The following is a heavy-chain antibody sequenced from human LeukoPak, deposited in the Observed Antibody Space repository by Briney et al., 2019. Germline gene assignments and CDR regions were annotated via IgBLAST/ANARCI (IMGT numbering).Heavy chain of an antibody. Sequence: GASVKVSCKASGGTFSSYAISWVRQAPGQGLEWMGGIIPIFGTANYAQKFQGRVTITTDESTSTAYIELSSLRSEDTAVYYCASPRIAAAGTFDYWGQGTLVTVSS. V-gene: IGHV1-69*05. J-gene: IGHJ4*02. CDR3: ASPRIAAAGTFDY. D-gene: IGHD6-13*01. CDR1: GGTFSSYA. CDR2: IIPIFGTA.